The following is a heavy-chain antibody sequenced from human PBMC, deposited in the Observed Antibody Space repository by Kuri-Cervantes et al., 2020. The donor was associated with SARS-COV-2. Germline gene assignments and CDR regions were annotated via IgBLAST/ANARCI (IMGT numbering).Heavy chain of an antibody. V-gene: IGHV1-8*03. CDR3: ARGGAHDAFDI. CDR2: MNPNSGDT. CDR1: GYTFTNYE. D-gene: IGHD3-10*01. Sequence: ASVKVSCKASGYTFTNYEINWVRQATGQGLEWMGWMNPNSGDTDYAQKFQGRVILARNTSTTTAYMELRGLKSEDMAVYYCARGGAHDAFDIWGQGTMVTVSS. J-gene: IGHJ3*02.